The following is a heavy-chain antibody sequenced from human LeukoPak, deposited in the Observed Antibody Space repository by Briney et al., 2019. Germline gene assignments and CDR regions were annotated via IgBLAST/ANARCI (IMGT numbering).Heavy chain of an antibody. J-gene: IGHJ3*02. Sequence: ASVKVSCKASGYTFTDFYMHWVRQAPGQGLEWMGWINPNSGGTNYAQKFQGRVAMTRDTSISTAYMELSRLKSDDTAVYYCARDPLYYYDSSGYDAFDIWGQGTMVTVSS. CDR2: INPNSGGT. D-gene: IGHD3-22*01. CDR1: GYTFTDFY. V-gene: IGHV1-2*02. CDR3: ARDPLYYYDSSGYDAFDI.